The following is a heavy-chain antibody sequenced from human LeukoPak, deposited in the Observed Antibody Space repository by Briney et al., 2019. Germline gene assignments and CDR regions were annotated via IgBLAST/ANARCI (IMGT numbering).Heavy chain of an antibody. CDR3: ARSFRKSPDY. V-gene: IGHV3-7*01. CDR2: IKQDGSEK. J-gene: IGHJ4*02. CDR1: GITFRDYW. Sequence: GGSLRLSCATSGITFRDYWMSWVRQAPGKGLEWVANIKQDGSEKYYVDSVKGRFTVSRDNAKNSLFLQMNSLSADDTAVYYCARSFRKSPDYWGQGTLVTVSS.